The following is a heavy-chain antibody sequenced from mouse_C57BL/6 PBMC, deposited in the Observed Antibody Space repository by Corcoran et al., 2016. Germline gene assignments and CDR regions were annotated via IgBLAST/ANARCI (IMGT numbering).Heavy chain of an antibody. V-gene: IGHV1-76*01. CDR1: GYTFTDYY. CDR3: ARWDGNYTSHFDY. D-gene: IGHD2-1*01. Sequence: QVQLKQSGAELVRPGASVKLSCKASGYTFTDYYINWVKQRPGQGLEWIARIYPGSGNTYYNEKFKGKATLTAEKSSSTAYMQLSSLTSEDSAVYFCARWDGNYTSHFDYWGQGTTLPVSS. CDR2: IYPGSGNT. J-gene: IGHJ2*01.